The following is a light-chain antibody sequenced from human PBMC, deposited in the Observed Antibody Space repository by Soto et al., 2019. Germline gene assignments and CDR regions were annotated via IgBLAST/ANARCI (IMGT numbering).Light chain of an antibody. CDR2: DNN. J-gene: IGLJ2*01. CDR1: SSNIGSNA. Sequence: QSVLTQPPSVSAAPGQTVSISCSGSSSNIGSNAVSWYQQFPGTAPRFLIYDNNHRPSGIPDRFSASKSGTSATLGIAGLQTGDEADYFCGTWDSSLSVVVFGGGTKLTVL. V-gene: IGLV1-51*01. CDR3: GTWDSSLSVVV.